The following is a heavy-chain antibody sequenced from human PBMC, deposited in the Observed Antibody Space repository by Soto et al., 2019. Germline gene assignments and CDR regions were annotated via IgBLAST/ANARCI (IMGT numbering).Heavy chain of an antibody. D-gene: IGHD3-16*02. CDR3: ARDLHYDYIWGSYRTYNWFYP. CDR1: GYTFTSYA. V-gene: IGHV1-3*01. J-gene: IGHJ5*02. Sequence: QVQLVQSGAEVKKPGASVKVSCKASGYTFTSYAMHWVRQAPGQRLEWMGWINAGNGNTKYSQKFQGRVTITRDTSASTAYMELSGLRSEDTSVYYCARDLHYDYIWGSYRTYNWFYPWGQGTLVTVSS. CDR2: INAGNGNT.